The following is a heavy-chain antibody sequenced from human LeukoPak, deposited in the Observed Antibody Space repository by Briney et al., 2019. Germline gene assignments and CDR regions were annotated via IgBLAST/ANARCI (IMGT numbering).Heavy chain of an antibody. D-gene: IGHD4/OR15-4a*01. Sequence: GGSLRLSCTFSGFTVSSNSMSWVRQAPGKGLEWVSFIYSDNTHYSDSVKGRFTISRDNSKNTLYLQMNSLRAEDTAVYYCARRAGAYSHPYDYWGQGTLVTVSS. CDR1: GFTVSSNS. J-gene: IGHJ4*02. CDR2: IYSDNT. V-gene: IGHV3-53*01. CDR3: ARRAGAYSHPYDY.